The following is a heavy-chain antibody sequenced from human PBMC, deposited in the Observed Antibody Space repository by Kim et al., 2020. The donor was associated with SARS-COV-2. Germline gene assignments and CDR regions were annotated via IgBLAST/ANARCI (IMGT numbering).Heavy chain of an antibody. V-gene: IGHV3-64*01. Sequence: GGSLRLSCAASGFTFSSYAMHWVRQAPGKGLEYVSAISSNGGSTYYANSVKGRFTISRDNSKNTLYLQMGSLRAEDMAVYYCARGGYGDYFDYWGQGTL. D-gene: IGHD4-17*01. CDR1: GFTFSSYA. CDR3: ARGGYGDYFDY. CDR2: ISSNGGST. J-gene: IGHJ4*02.